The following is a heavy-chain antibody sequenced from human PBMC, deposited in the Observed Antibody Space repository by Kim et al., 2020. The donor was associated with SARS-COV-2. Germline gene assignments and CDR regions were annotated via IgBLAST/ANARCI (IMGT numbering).Heavy chain of an antibody. CDR3: ARAEYSSSFAYDAFDI. V-gene: IGHV4-39*01. J-gene: IGHJ3*02. D-gene: IGHD6-6*01. Sequence: LKSRVTISVDTSKNQFSLKLSSVTAADTAVYYRARAEYSSSFAYDAFDIWGQGTMVTVSS.